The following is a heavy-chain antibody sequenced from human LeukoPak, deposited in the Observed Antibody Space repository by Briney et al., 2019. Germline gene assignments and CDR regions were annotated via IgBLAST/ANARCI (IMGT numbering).Heavy chain of an antibody. J-gene: IGHJ3*02. V-gene: IGHV1-8*03. CDR2: INPNNGNL. CDR3: ARSDHSSWNAFDI. CDR1: GYTFGSDD. Sequence: ASVKVSYKASGYTFGSDDINWVRQATGQGLEWMGWINPNNGNLGYAQKFQGRVTITRNTPISTAYMELSSLTSEDTAVYYCARSDHSSWNAFDIWGQGTMVTVSS. D-gene: IGHD2-2*01.